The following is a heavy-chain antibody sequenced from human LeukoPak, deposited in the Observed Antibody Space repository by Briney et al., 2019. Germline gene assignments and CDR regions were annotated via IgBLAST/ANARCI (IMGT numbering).Heavy chain of an antibody. Sequence: KPSETLSLTCSVSGVSINSLYFIWIRQSPGKGLEWIGYIYDSGITKYNPSLKSRVTISVDTSKNQFSLRLRSVTAADTAVYLCARAYSSASWFDPWGQGTLVTVSS. CDR3: ARAYSSASWFDP. D-gene: IGHD3-22*01. CDR2: IYDSGIT. CDR1: GVSINSLY. V-gene: IGHV4-59*11. J-gene: IGHJ5*02.